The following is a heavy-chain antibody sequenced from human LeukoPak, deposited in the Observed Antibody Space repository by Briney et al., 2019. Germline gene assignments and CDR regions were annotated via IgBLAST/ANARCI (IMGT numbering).Heavy chain of an antibody. CDR2: IKQDGSEK. V-gene: IGHV3-7*03. CDR1: RFTFSNYW. CDR3: TRRVGGTPDY. J-gene: IGHJ4*02. D-gene: IGHD1-26*01. Sequence: LAGGSLRLSCAASRFTFSNYWMSWVRQAPGKGLEWVANIKQDGSEKYYVDSVKGRFTISRDNSKNTVYLQMNSLRAEDTGLYYCTRRVGGTPDYWGLGTLVTVSS.